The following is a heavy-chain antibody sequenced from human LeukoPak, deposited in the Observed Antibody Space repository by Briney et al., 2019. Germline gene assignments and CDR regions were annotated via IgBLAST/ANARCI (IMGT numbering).Heavy chain of an antibody. V-gene: IGHV3-48*04. CDR1: GFTFSSYS. J-gene: IGHJ4*02. CDR3: ARVEGFGSGSYPVDY. Sequence: GGSLRLSCAASGFTFSSYSINWVRQAPGGGLEWVSYIRSRSSTIYYADSVKGRFTISRDNAKNSLYLQMNSVRAEDKGVYYCARVEGFGSGSYPVDYWGQGTLVTVSS. CDR2: IRSRSSTI. D-gene: IGHD3-10*01.